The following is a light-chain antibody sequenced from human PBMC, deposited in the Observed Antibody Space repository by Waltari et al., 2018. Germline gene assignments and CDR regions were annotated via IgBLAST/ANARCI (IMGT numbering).Light chain of an antibody. CDR1: LSLVSSDGNTY. CDR3: MQGTHWPWT. V-gene: IGKV2-30*01. CDR2: KVS. J-gene: IGKJ1*01. Sequence: DVVMTQSPLSLPVTLGQPASISCRSSLSLVSSDGNTYFNWFQHRPGQSPRRLLYKVSSRDSGVPDRFSGSGSGTDFTLRISRVEAEDVGVYYCMQGTHWPWTFGPGTKVEIK.